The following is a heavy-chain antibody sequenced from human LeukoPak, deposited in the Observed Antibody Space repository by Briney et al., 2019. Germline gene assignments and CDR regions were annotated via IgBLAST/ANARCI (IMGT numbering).Heavy chain of an antibody. CDR2: ISGSGGST. CDR1: GFTFSSYS. CDR3: AKVHYDILTGYLIDPYYYYYYMDV. D-gene: IGHD3-9*01. J-gene: IGHJ6*03. V-gene: IGHV3-23*01. Sequence: PGGSLRLSCAASGFTFSSYSMNWVRQAPGKGLEWVSAISGSGGSTYYADSVKGRFTISRDNSKNTLYLQMNSLRAEDTAVYYCAKVHYDILTGYLIDPYYYYYYMDVWGKGTTVTVSS.